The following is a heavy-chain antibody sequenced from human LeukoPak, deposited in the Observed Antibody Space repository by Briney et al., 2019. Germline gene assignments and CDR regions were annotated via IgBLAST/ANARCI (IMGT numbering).Heavy chain of an antibody. CDR3: ARATYCSSSSCPPSVRPYYFDY. CDR1: GGSFSGYY. J-gene: IGHJ4*02. CDR2: INYSGST. D-gene: IGHD2-2*01. Sequence: KPSETLSLTCAVYGGSFSGYYWSWIRQPPGKGLEWIGEINYSGSTNYNPSLKSRVTISVDTSKNQFSLKLSSVTAADTAVYYCARATYCSSSSCPPSVRPYYFDYWGQGTLVTVSS. V-gene: IGHV4-34*01.